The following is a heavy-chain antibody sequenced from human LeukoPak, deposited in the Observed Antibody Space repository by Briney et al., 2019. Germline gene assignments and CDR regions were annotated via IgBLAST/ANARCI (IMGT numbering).Heavy chain of an antibody. J-gene: IGHJ4*02. V-gene: IGHV3-7*01. CDR2: IKPDGSEQ. Sequence: GGSLRLSCAASGFALSSAWMNWVRQAPGKGLEWVATIKPDGSEQHYVDSVKGRFSISRDNAKDSLDQQMNSLTVEDTAVYYCVRESDNWGQGTLVAVSS. CDR1: GFALSSAW. CDR3: VRESDN.